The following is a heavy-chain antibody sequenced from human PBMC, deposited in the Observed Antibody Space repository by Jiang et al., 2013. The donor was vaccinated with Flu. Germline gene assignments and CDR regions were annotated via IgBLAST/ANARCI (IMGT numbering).Heavy chain of an antibody. D-gene: IGHD5-18*01. J-gene: IGHJ6*02. Sequence: LLKPSETLSLTCAVYGGSFSGYYWSWIRQPPGKGLEWIGEINHSGSTNYNPSLKSRVTISVDTSKNQFSLKLSSVTAADTAVYYCAGGPGIRGYSYGYSPYYGMDVWGQGTTVTVSS. CDR3: AGGPGIRGYSYGYSPYYGMDV. CDR2: INHSGST. V-gene: IGHV4-34*01. CDR1: GGSFSGYY.